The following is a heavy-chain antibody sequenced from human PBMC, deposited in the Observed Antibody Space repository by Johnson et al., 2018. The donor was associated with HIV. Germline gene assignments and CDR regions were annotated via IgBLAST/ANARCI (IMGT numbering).Heavy chain of an antibody. V-gene: IGHV3-48*03. D-gene: IGHD5-24*01. CDR3: ARDLRWSYDAFDI. CDR2: ISSSGSTI. J-gene: IGHJ3*02. Sequence: VQLVESGGGLVKPGGSQRLSCAASGFTFSSYAMHWVRQAPGKGLEWVSYISSSGSTIYYADSVKGRFTISRDNAKNSLYLQMNSLRAEDTAVYYCARDLRWSYDAFDIWGQGTMVTVSS. CDR1: GFTFSSYA.